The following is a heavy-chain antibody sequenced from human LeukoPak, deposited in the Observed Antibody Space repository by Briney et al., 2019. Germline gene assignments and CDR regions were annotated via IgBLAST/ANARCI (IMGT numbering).Heavy chain of an antibody. CDR1: GFTFNNYT. CDR2: ISSSSSHI. Sequence: GGSLRLSCAASGFTFNNYTMNWVRQAPGKGLEWVSFISSSSSHIYYADSVRGRFTISRDNAKNSLFLQMNSLRPEDTAVYYCARDGGAYGLDYWGQGTLVTVSS. J-gene: IGHJ4*02. CDR3: ARDGGAYGLDY. V-gene: IGHV3-21*01. D-gene: IGHD3-10*01.